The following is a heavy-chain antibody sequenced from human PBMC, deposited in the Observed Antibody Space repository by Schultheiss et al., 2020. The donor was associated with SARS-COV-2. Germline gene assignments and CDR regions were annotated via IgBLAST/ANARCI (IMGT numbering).Heavy chain of an antibody. D-gene: IGHD3-10*01. V-gene: IGHV3-48*01. CDR1: GFTFSSYG. J-gene: IGHJ4*02. CDR2: ISSSGSTI. CDR3: ARDPGGFGAYYFDY. Sequence: GGSLRLSCAASGFTFSSYGMHWVRQAPGKGLEWVSYISSSGSTIYYADSVKGRFTISRDNSKNTLYLQMNSLRAEDTAVYYCARDPGGFGAYYFDYWGQGTLVTVSS.